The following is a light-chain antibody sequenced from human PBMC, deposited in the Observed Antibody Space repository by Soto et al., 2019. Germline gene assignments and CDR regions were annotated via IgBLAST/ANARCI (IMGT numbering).Light chain of an antibody. CDR2: DAS. V-gene: IGKV1D-13*01. CDR1: QGISSA. J-gene: IGKJ2*01. CDR3: QQFNNYPPAYT. Sequence: AIQLTQSPSSLFASVGDRVTITCRASQGISSALAWYQQKPGKAPKLLIYDASSLESGVPSRFSGSGSETDFTLTISSLQPEDFATYYCQQFNNYPPAYTFGQGTKLEIK.